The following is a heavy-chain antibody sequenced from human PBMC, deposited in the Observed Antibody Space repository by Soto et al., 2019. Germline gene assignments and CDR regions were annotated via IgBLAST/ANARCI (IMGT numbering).Heavy chain of an antibody. V-gene: IGHV1-3*01. J-gene: IGHJ4*02. CDR1: GYTFTSYA. Sequence: ASVKVSCKASGYTFTSYAMHWVRQAPGQRLEWMGWINAGNGNTKYSQKFQGRVTITRDTSASTAYMELSSLRSEDTAVYYCARYLPISRYGYFDYWGQGTLVTVSS. CDR2: INAGNGNT. D-gene: IGHD4-17*01. CDR3: ARYLPISRYGYFDY.